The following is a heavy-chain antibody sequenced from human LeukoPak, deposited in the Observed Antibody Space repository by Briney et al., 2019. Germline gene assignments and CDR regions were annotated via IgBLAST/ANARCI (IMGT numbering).Heavy chain of an antibody. J-gene: IGHJ4*02. CDR3: ARAANYYDSSGYSDY. D-gene: IGHD3-22*01. CDR2: VNSDGSST. CDR1: GFTFSSYW. V-gene: IGHV3-74*01. Sequence: GGSLRLSCAASGFTFSSYWMHWVRHAPGKGLVWVSRVNSDGSSTSYADSVKGRFTISRDNAKNTLYLQMNSLRAEDTAVYYCARAANYYDSSGYSDYWGQGTLVTVSS.